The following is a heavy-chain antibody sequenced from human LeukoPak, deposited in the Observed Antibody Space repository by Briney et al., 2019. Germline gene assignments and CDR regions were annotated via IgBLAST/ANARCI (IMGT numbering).Heavy chain of an antibody. CDR1: GGSISSYY. D-gene: IGHD6-13*01. V-gene: IGHV4-59*01. J-gene: IGHJ4*02. CDR2: IYYSGST. Sequence: SETLSLTCTVSGGSISSYYWSWIRQPPGKGLKGIGYIYYSGSTNYNPSLKSRVTISVDTSKNQFSLKLSSVTAADTAVYYCARTLAAAGLRISYYFDYWGQGTLVTVSS. CDR3: ARTLAAAGLRISYYFDY.